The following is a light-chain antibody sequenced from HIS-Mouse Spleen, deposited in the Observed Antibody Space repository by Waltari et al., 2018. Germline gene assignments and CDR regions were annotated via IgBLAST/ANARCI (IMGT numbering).Light chain of an antibody. J-gene: IGKJ1*01. CDR3: QQYGSSPPWP. CDR2: GAS. V-gene: IGKV3-20*01. Sequence: DIVLTQSPGTLSLSPGARATLSCRASQRVSSSYLAWYQQKPGQAPRLLIYGASSRATGIPDRFSGSGSGTDFTLTISRLEPEDFAVYYCQQYGSSPPWPFGQGTKVEIK. CDR1: QRVSSSY.